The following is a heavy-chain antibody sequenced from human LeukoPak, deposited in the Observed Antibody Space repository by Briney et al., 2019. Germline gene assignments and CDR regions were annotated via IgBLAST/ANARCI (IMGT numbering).Heavy chain of an antibody. CDR2: TIPIFGTA. D-gene: IGHD2-21*01. CDR1: GGTFSGYA. CDR3: ARGALYGEGWQALWPADY. V-gene: IGHV1-69*13. J-gene: IGHJ4*02. Sequence: ASVKVSCTASGGTFSGYAISWVRQAPGQGLEWMGGTIPIFGTANYAQKFQGRVTITADESTSTAYMEPSSLRSEDTAVYYCARGALYGEGWQALWPADYWGQGTLVTVSS.